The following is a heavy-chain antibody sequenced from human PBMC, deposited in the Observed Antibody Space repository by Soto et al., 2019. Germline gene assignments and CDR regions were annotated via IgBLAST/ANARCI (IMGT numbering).Heavy chain of an antibody. CDR1: GYTFTGYY. CDR2: INPNSGGT. J-gene: IGHJ6*02. D-gene: IGHD6-6*01. Sequence: DSVKVSCKASGYTFTGYYIHWVRQAPGQGLEWMGWINPNSGGTNYAQKFQGRVTMTRETSISTAYMELSRLRSDETAVYYCAREGAREYSSSSGRKNNYYYYGMDVWGQGTTVTVSS. CDR3: AREGAREYSSSSGRKNNYYYYGMDV. V-gene: IGHV1-2*02.